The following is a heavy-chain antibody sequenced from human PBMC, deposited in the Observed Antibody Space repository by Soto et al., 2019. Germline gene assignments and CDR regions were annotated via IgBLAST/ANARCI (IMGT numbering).Heavy chain of an antibody. CDR2: VSAAGYTA. V-gene: IGHV3-30*18. J-gene: IGHJ3*02. D-gene: IGHD6-13*01. CDR3: AKEGSIWKFAVDI. Sequence: QGELLESGGGVVQPGTSLRLSCAASGFPFSSFGMHWVRQAPGKGLEWVAVVSAAGYTAYYSDYVKGRFNITRDNSRNPLNLQMNSLRREDTGLYYCAKEGSIWKFAVDIWGRGTMVTVSS. CDR1: GFPFSSFG.